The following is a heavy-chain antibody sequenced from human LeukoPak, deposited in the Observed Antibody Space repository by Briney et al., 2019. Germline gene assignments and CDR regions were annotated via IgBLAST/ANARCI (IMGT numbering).Heavy chain of an antibody. V-gene: IGHV5-51*01. Sequence: GESLKISCKGSGYSFTSYWIAWVRPMPGKGLGWMGMIYPGDSDTRYNPSFQGQVTMSADKSIATAYLRWSSLKASDTDISYCARHASIAGRPDYWGQGTLVTVSS. CDR3: ARHASIAGRPDY. D-gene: IGHD6-6*01. J-gene: IGHJ4*02. CDR2: IYPGDSDT. CDR1: GYSFTSYW.